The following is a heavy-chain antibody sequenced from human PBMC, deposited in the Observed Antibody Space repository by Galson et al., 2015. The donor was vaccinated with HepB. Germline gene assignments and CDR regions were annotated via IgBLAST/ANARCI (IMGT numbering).Heavy chain of an antibody. CDR1: GYTFTSYY. Sequence: SVKVSCKASGYTFTSYYMHWVRQAPGQGLEWMGIINPSGGSTSYAQKFQGRVTMTRDTSTSTVYMELSSLRSEDTAVYYCARARDSSGYYSWVYHYYGMDVWGQGTTVTVSS. D-gene: IGHD3-22*01. CDR2: INPSGGST. V-gene: IGHV1-46*01. CDR3: ARARDSSGYYSWVYHYYGMDV. J-gene: IGHJ6*02.